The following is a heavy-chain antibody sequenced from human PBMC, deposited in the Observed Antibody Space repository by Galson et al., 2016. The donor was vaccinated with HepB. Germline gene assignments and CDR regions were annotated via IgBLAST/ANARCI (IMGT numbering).Heavy chain of an antibody. CDR2: IINSGGT. V-gene: IGHV4-34*01. J-gene: IGHJ4*02. D-gene: IGHD3-3*01. CDR3: ARGGVKRVRFLEWLPNTHFDS. CDR1: GGSFSGNY. Sequence: ETLSLTCAVYGGSFSGNYWSWIRQSPGKGLEWIGEIINSGGTNYNPSLKSRVTISLNTSKNQFSLKVTSLTAADTAVYYCARGGVKRVRFLEWLPNTHFDSWGQGTVVTVSS.